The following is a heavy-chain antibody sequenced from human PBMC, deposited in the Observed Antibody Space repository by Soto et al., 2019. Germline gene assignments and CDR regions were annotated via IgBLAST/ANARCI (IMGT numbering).Heavy chain of an antibody. CDR3: ANPPRY. CDR2: IIPLLGMA. CDR1: GGTFSGYT. Sequence: QVQLVHAGAGVKKPGSSVKVSCKASGGTFSGYTVSWVRQAPGQGLAWMGRIIPLLGMANYAQKFQGRVTITAAKSTATAYLDLSSLRFEDTPLYYCANPPRYWRQGTPVTVSS. J-gene: IGHJ4*02. V-gene: IGHV1-69*02.